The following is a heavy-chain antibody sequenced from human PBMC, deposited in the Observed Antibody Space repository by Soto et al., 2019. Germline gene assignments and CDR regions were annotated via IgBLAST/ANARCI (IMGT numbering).Heavy chain of an antibody. Sequence: PSETLSLTCAVSSGSISSSNWWSWVRQPPGKGLEWIGEIYHSGSTNYNPSLKSRVTISVDKSKNQFSLKLSSVTAADTAVYYCARGWGYCSGGSCSHAFDIWGQGTMVTVSS. CDR3: ARGWGYCSGGSCSHAFDI. D-gene: IGHD2-15*01. CDR2: IYHSGST. CDR1: SGSISSSNW. J-gene: IGHJ3*02. V-gene: IGHV4-4*02.